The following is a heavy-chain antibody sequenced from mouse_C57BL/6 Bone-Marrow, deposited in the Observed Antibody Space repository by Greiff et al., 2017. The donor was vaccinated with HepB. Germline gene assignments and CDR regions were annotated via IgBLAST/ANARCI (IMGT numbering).Heavy chain of an antibody. V-gene: IGHV1-12*01. CDR3: AGEDPLYVYVRGYAMDY. CDR2: IYPGNGDT. D-gene: IGHD2-2*01. Sequence: SGAELVRPGASVKMSCKASGYTFTSYNMHWVKQTPRQGLEWIGAIYPGNGDTSYNQKFKGKATLTVDKSSSTAYMELSSLTSEDSAVYFCAGEDPLYVYVRGYAMDYWGQGSSVTVS. J-gene: IGHJ4*01. CDR1: GYTFTSYN.